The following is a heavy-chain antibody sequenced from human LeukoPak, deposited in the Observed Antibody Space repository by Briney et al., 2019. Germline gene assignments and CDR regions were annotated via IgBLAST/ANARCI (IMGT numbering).Heavy chain of an antibody. CDR3: ASLKNYYDSSGYLVTDAFDI. CDR1: GYTFTSHT. Sequence: GASVKVSCKTFGYTFTSHTITWVRQAPGQGLEWMGWITTYNGDTNYAQKLQDRVTMTTDTSTSTAYMELRSLRPDDTAVYYCASLKNYYDSSGYLVTDAFDIWGQGTMVTVSS. J-gene: IGHJ3*02. CDR2: ITTYNGDT. D-gene: IGHD3-22*01. V-gene: IGHV1-18*01.